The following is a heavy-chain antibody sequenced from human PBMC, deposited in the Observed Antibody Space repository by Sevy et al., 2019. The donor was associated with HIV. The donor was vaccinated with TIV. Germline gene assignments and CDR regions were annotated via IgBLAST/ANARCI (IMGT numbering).Heavy chain of an antibody. J-gene: IGHJ3*02. D-gene: IGHD3-10*01. CDR1: GYTFTGYY. CDR3: AREMTLWSHDACHI. V-gene: IGHV1-2*02. Sequence: GASVKVSCKASGYTFTGYYIHWVRQASGQGLEWMGWINPNSPNGGDTNYAQKFQGRVTLTTDTSISTAYMGLSGRTSDDTAVYYCAREMTLWSHDACHIWGQGTMVTVSS. CDR2: INPNSPNGGDT.